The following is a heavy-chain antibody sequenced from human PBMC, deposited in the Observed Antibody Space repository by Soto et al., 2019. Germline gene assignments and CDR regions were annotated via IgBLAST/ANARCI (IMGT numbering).Heavy chain of an antibody. Sequence: SETLSLTCTVSGGSISSYYWSWIRQPPGKGLEWIGYIYYSGSTNYNPSLKSRVTISVDTSKNQFSLKLSSVTAADTAVYYCARVPPQSSNYYDSSGYYYGTGATYFDYWGQGTLVTVSS. V-gene: IGHV4-59*01. CDR2: IYYSGST. CDR3: ARVPPQSSNYYDSSGYYYGTGATYFDY. D-gene: IGHD3-22*01. CDR1: GGSISSYY. J-gene: IGHJ4*02.